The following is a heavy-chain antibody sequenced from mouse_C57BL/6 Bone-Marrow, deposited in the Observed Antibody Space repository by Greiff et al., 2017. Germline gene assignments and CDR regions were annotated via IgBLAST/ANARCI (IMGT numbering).Heavy chain of an antibody. CDR2: IDPENGDT. D-gene: IGHD2-4*01. J-gene: IGHJ3*01. Sequence: EVQLQQSGAELVRPGASVKLSCTASGFNIKDDYMHWVKQRPEQGLEWIGWIDPENGDTEYASKFQGKATITADTSSNTANLQLSSLTSEDAAVYYCTTDDYDKMAWFAYWGQGTLVTVSA. V-gene: IGHV14-4*01. CDR3: TTDDYDKMAWFAY. CDR1: GFNIKDDY.